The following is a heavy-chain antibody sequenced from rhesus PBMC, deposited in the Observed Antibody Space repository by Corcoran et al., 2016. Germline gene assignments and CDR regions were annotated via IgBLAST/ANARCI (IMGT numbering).Heavy chain of an antibody. Sequence: QLQLVQYGAEVKQPGASVKVSGKAAGYTAPQYAWSWLGQTGGQRREWMGWINTDTVNPTCAHAFKERCTFSVDTPITTAYLQISSLTAEDTAVYYCARSHFAPVFAYWGQGVLVTVSS. CDR3: ARSHFAPVFAY. D-gene: IGHD2-15*01. V-gene: IGHV7-114*01. J-gene: IGHJ4*01. CDR2: INTDTVNP. CDR1: GYTAPQYA.